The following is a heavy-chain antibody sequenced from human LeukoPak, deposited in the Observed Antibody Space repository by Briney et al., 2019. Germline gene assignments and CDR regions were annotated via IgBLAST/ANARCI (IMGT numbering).Heavy chain of an antibody. CDR2: IYTSGGTSGST. CDR1: GGSISSGNYY. CDR3: AWGDSSGYPFDP. Sequence: PSETLSLTCTVSGGSISSGNYYWSWIRQPAGKGLEWIGRIYTSGGTSGSTYYNPSLKSRVTISVGTPKNQFSLKLSSVTAADTAVYYCAWGDSSGYPFDPWGQGTLVTVSS. J-gene: IGHJ5*02. D-gene: IGHD3-22*01. V-gene: IGHV4-61*02.